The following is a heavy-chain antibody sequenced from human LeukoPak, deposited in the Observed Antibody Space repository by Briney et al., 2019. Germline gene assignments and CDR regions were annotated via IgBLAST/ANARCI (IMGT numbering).Heavy chain of an antibody. Sequence: GGSLRLSCAASGFTFSHNWMSWVRQAPGKGLEWLATVRQEGVEKYYVDSVKGRFTISRDNAKNLVYLQMDSLKTEDTAVYYCADPGVGFWGQGILVTVSS. J-gene: IGHJ4*02. CDR1: GFTFSHNW. D-gene: IGHD2-8*01. CDR3: ADPGVGF. CDR2: VRQEGVEK. V-gene: IGHV3-7*01.